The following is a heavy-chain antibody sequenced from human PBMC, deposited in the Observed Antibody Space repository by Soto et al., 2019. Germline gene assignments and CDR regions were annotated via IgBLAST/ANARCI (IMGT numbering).Heavy chain of an antibody. CDR1: GYSFTSHV. D-gene: IGHD3-22*01. CDR2: IKPGTGDT. V-gene: IGHV1-3*01. CDR3: ARGYYYDSSGYYLDH. J-gene: IGHJ4*02. Sequence: ASVKVSCKASGYSFTSHVIHWVRQAPGERLEWMGWIKPGTGDTKYLQRLQGRVTISRDTSANIVYMELSSLRSEDTAVYYCARGYYYDSSGYYLDHWGKGTLVTVSS.